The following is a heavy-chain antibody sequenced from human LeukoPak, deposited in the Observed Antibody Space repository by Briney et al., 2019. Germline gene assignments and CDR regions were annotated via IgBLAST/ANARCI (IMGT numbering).Heavy chain of an antibody. CDR1: GDSVNRSNFF. Sequence: SETLSLTCTVSGDSVNRSNFFWGWIRQPPGKGLEWIGSFHYSGSNFYNPSLKSRLTISVDTSRNHFSLKLTSVTAADTAVYYCARHEYQVFPPANWFDPWGQGTLVTVSS. CDR2: FHYSGSN. V-gene: IGHV4-39*02. J-gene: IGHJ5*02. D-gene: IGHD6-6*01. CDR3: ARHEYQVFPPANWFDP.